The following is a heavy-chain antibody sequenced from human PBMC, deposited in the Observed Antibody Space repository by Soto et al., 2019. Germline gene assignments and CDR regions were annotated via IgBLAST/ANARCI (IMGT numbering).Heavy chain of an antibody. V-gene: IGHV3-21*01. CDR2: ISSGSSNI. J-gene: IGHJ4*02. CDR3: ASATVVTATFDF. Sequence: GGSLRLSCAASGFAFRSYNMNWVRQAPGKGLEWVASISSGSSNIYYADSVKGRFTISRDNAKNSLYLQMDSLRAEDSAVYYCASATVVTATFDFWGQGTLVAVSS. D-gene: IGHD2-21*02. CDR1: GFAFRSYN.